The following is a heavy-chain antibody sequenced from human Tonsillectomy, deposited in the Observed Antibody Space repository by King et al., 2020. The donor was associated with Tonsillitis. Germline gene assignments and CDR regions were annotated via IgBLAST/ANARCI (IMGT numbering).Heavy chain of an antibody. CDR1: GGTFSSYA. V-gene: IGHV1-69*09. D-gene: IGHD3-22*01. Sequence: EQLVQSGPEVKKPGSSVKVSCKASGGTFSSYAISWVRQAPGQGLEWMGRIIPILGIANYAQNFQGRVTITADKPTATAYIELSSLSSEDTAVDYCANRNTGPYDRSPYYGQYFQNWGQGTLITVSS. CDR3: ANRNTGPYDRSPYYGQYFQN. J-gene: IGHJ1*01. CDR2: IIPILGIA.